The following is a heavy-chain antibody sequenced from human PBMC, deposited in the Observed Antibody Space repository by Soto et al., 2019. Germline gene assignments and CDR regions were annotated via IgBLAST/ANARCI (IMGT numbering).Heavy chain of an antibody. V-gene: IGHV4-39*01. CDR2: IYYSGST. J-gene: IGHJ6*02. Sequence: PSETLSLTCTVSGGSISSSSYYWGWIRQPPGKGLEWIGSIYYSGSTYYNPSLKSRVTISVDTSKNQFSLKLSSVTAADTAVYYCARLLGSPSYYYYGMDVWGQGTTVTVS. CDR1: GGSISSSSYY. CDR3: ARLLGSPSYYYYGMDV. D-gene: IGHD3-10*01.